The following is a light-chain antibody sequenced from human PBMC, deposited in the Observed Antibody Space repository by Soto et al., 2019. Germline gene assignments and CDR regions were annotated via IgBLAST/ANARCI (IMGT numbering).Light chain of an antibody. V-gene: IGLV1-51*01. Sequence: QSVLTQPPSVSAAPGQRVTISCSGITANIGNNYVCWYQHLPGTAPNLLIYDTYKRPSGIPDRFSGSKSGTSATLGIAGLQPGDEADYYCASWDRSLSGVVFGGGTKLTVL. CDR1: TANIGNNY. J-gene: IGLJ3*02. CDR3: ASWDRSLSGVV. CDR2: DTY.